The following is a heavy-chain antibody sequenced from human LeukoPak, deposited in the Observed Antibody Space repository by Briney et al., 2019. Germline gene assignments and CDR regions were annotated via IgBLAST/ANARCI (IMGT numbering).Heavy chain of an antibody. J-gene: IGHJ6*03. CDR1: GFTFSTYW. Sequence: GGSLRLSCAASGFTFSTYWMHWVRQIPGKGLVWVSRISSDGANANYADSVKGRFTISRDNAKNTLYLQMNNLRAEDTAVYYCARDTGKVTVYMDVWGKGTTVTISS. V-gene: IGHV3-74*01. CDR3: ARDTGKVTVYMDV. CDR2: ISSDGANA. D-gene: IGHD1-1*01.